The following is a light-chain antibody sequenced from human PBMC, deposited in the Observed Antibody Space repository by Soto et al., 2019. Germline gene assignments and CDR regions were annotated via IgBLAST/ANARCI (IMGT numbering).Light chain of an antibody. Sequence: EIVMTQSPATLPVSPGERATLSCRASQSVSSNLAWYQQKPGQAPRFLIYGASPRATGIPARFSGSGSGTEFTLTISSLQSEDFAVYYCQQYDNWPLTFGGGTKVDIK. V-gene: IGKV3-15*01. J-gene: IGKJ4*01. CDR2: GAS. CDR1: QSVSSN. CDR3: QQYDNWPLT.